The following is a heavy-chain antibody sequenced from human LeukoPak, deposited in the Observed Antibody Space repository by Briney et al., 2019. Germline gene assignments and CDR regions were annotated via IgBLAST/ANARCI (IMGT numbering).Heavy chain of an antibody. V-gene: IGHV1-69*05. CDR1: GGTFSSYA. CDR2: IIPIFGTA. CDR3: ARGPGIAAAGPFDP. J-gene: IGHJ5*02. Sequence: SVKVSCKASGGTFSSYAISWVRQAPGQGLEWMGGIIPIFGTANYAQKFQGRVTITTDESTSTAYMELSSLRSEDTAVYYCARGPGIAAAGPFDPWGQGTLVTVSS. D-gene: IGHD6-13*01.